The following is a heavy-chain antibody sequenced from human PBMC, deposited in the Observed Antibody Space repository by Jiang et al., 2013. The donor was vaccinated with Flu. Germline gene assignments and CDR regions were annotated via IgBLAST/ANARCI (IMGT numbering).Heavy chain of an antibody. V-gene: IGHV6-1*01. Sequence: DYAVSVKRRITISPDTSKNQFSLLLNSVTPEDTAVYYCARGGYYSDWSWGQGTLVTVSS. D-gene: IGHD6-19*01. CDR3: ARGGYYSDWS. J-gene: IGHJ5*02.